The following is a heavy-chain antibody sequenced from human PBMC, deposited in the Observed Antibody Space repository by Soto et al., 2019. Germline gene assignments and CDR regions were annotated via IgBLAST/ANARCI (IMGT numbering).Heavy chain of an antibody. V-gene: IGHV3-48*02. J-gene: IGHJ6*02. CDR1: GFSFSSYT. CDR2: ISGRGTTT. CDR3: ARLGYCSSVTCKYYFYYYGMDV. Sequence: PVGSLRLSCEASGFSFSSYTMNWVRQAPGKGLEWVSFISGRGTTTYYADSVKGRFTVSRDNAKNSLYLEVTSLRDEDTAVYYCARLGYCSSVTCKYYFYYYGMDVWGQGTTVTVSS. D-gene: IGHD2-2*01.